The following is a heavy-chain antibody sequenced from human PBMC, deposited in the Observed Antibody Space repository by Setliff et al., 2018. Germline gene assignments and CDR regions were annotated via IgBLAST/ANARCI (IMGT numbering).Heavy chain of an antibody. J-gene: IGHJ3*02. CDR3: ARHGSSGKFDASDI. V-gene: IGHV1-18*04. CDR2: IVTYDDDT. D-gene: IGHD3-10*01. Sequence: GASVKVSCKTSGYTFTGYHLHWVRQAPGQGLEWMGRIVTYDDDTYYPRKFQGRVTMTTDTSTSTAYMELRSLTSDDTAVYYCARHGSSGKFDASDIWGQGTMVTVSS. CDR1: GYTFTGYH.